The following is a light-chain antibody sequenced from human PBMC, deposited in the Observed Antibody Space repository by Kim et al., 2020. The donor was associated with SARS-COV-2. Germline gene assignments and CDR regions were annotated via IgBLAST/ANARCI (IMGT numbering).Light chain of an antibody. Sequence: SVSPGQTASITCSGDKLEDKYACWYQQKPGQSPLLVIFQDNKRPSGIPERFSGSNSGNTATLTISGTQAMDEADYYCLTWDSSTYVFGTGTKVTVL. CDR2: QDN. CDR1: KLEDKY. V-gene: IGLV3-1*01. J-gene: IGLJ1*01. CDR3: LTWDSSTYV.